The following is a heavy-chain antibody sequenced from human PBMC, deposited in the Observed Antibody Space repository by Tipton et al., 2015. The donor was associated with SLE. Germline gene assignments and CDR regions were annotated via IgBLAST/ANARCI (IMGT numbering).Heavy chain of an antibody. CDR2: INHRGST. J-gene: IGHJ6*02. CDR1: GGSISSSSSYY. V-gene: IGHV4-34*01. CDR3: ARGAYCSGGICYSGFYYGLDV. D-gene: IGHD2-15*01. Sequence: TLSLTCAVYGGSISSSSSYYWAWIRQPPGKGVEWSGEINHRGSTNYNPSLKSRLTIAVDTSKNPFSLELTSATAADTAIYYCARGAYCSGGICYSGFYYGLDVCGQGTAVTVSS.